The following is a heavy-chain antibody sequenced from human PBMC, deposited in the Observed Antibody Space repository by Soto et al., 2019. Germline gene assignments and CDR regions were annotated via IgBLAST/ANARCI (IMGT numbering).Heavy chain of an antibody. J-gene: IGHJ5*02. CDR3: GRESGETWDYEAS. CDR2: LNTYGNT. D-gene: IGHD1-7*01. CDR1: GGSISSYR. V-gene: IGHV4-4*07. Sequence: SETLSLTCTVSGGSISSYRWSWIRQPAGKGLEWIGRLNTYGNTHYNPSLKSRVTVSVDTSRNQFFLTLRSVTAADSAVYHCGRESGETWDYEASWGQGTPVTVYS.